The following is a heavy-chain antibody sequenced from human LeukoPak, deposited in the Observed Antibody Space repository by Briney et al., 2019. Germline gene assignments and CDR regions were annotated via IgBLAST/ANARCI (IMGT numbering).Heavy chain of an antibody. Sequence: GASVKVSCKASGGTFSSYAISWVRQAPGQGLEWMGNINPSGDTTTYAQKFQGRVTMTRDTSTSTVYMELRSLRSDDTAVYYCARDRNGDQRANAFDIWGQGTMVTVSS. CDR2: INPSGDTT. J-gene: IGHJ3*02. V-gene: IGHV1-46*01. D-gene: IGHD2-21*02. CDR1: GGTFSSYA. CDR3: ARDRNGDQRANAFDI.